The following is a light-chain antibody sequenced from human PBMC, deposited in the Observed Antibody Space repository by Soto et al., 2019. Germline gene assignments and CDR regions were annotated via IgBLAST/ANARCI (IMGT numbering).Light chain of an antibody. CDR1: QSVAGS. J-gene: IGKJ5*01. CDR2: DIS. V-gene: IGKV3-11*01. Sequence: EFVLNQYPANLSWAPLDIPILCYRASQSVAGSLAWYQQKPGQAPRLLIYDISTRAAAIPARFSGSGSGTDFTLTVSSLEPEDFALYYCKQRSNRITCGKGKRRAIK. CDR3: KQRSNRIT.